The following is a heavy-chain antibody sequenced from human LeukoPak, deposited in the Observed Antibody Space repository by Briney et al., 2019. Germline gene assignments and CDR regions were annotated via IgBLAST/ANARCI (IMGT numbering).Heavy chain of an antibody. CDR2: IYHSGST. J-gene: IGHJ4*02. CDR1: GGSISSSNW. V-gene: IGHV4-4*02. Sequence: SETLSLTCAVSGGSISSSNWWSWVRQPPGKGLEWIGEIYHSGSTNYNPSLKSRVTVSVDKSKNQFSLKLSSVTAADTAVYYCARVLSSSWYLDYWGQGTLVTVSS. CDR3: ARVLSSSWYLDY. D-gene: IGHD6-13*01.